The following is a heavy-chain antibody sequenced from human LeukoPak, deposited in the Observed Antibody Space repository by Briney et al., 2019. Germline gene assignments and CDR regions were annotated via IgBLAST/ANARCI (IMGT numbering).Heavy chain of an antibody. V-gene: IGHV3-20*04. CDR1: GFTFDDYG. J-gene: IGHJ6*03. Sequence: WGSLRLSCAASGFTFDDYGMSWVRQAPGKGLEWVSGINWNGGSTGYADSVKGRFTISRDNAKNSLYLRMNSLRAEDAALYYCARLGRETGYSSGWHYYYYYYMDVWGKGTTVTVSS. CDR3: ARLGRETGYSSGWHYYYYYYMDV. D-gene: IGHD6-19*01. CDR2: INWNGGST.